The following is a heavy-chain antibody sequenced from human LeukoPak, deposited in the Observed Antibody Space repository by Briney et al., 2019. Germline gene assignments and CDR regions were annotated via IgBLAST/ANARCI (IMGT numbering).Heavy chain of an antibody. V-gene: IGHV4-39*01. CDR1: GGSISRSSYY. J-gene: IGHJ4*02. CDR3: ASSSRRTNLVDY. Sequence: SETLSLTCTVSGGSISRSSYYWGWIRQPPGKGLEWIGSIYYSGSTYYNPSLKSRVTISVDTSKNQFSLRLSSVTAADTAVYYCASSSRRTNLVDYWGQGTLVTVSS. CDR2: IYYSGST. D-gene: IGHD1-7*01.